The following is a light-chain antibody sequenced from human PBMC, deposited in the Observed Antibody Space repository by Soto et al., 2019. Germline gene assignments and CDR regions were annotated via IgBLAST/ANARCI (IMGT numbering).Light chain of an antibody. CDR1: QSIRNF. CDR2: DAS. V-gene: IGKV3-11*01. Sequence: IVNTESPTTLTEAPGERVTFSCRASQSIRNFLAWYQQKPGQAPRLLIYDASNRASGIPPRFSGSGSGTDFTLAISGLEPEDLAVYYCQQRYNWPWTFGQGTKVDI. CDR3: QQRYNWPWT. J-gene: IGKJ1*01.